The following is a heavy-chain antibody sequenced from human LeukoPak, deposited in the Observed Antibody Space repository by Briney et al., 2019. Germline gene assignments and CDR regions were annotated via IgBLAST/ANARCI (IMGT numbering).Heavy chain of an antibody. Sequence: SETLSLTCTVSGGSISSGGYYWSWIRQHPGKGLEWIGYIYYSGSTYYNPSLKSRVTISVDTSKNQFSLKLSSVTAADTAVYYCTRGSGGYRSHWYFDLWGRGTLVTVSS. J-gene: IGHJ2*01. D-gene: IGHD3-10*01. CDR2: IYYSGST. CDR1: GGSISSGGYY. CDR3: TRGSGGYRSHWYFDL. V-gene: IGHV4-31*03.